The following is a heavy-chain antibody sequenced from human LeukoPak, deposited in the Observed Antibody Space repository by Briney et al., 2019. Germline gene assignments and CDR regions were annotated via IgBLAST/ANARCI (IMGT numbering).Heavy chain of an antibody. Sequence: GASVKVSCKASGYTFTSYAMNWVRHAPGQGLEWMRWINTNTENPTYTQGFTGRFVFSLDTSVSTAYLQISSLKAEDTAVYYCARDNTVVTHYYYYMDVWGKGTTVTVSS. J-gene: IGHJ6*03. CDR3: ARDNTVVTHYYYYMDV. CDR2: INTNTENP. V-gene: IGHV7-4-1*02. CDR1: GYTFTSYA. D-gene: IGHD4-23*01.